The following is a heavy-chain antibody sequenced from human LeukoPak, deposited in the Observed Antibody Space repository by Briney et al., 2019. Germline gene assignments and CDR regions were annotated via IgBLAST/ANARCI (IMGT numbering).Heavy chain of an antibody. CDR3: ARDEPNAVGGTAGLAY. D-gene: IGHD6-19*01. CDR1: GFTFSTYW. J-gene: IGHJ4*02. CDR2: IKRDGSDK. Sequence: PGGSLRLSCAASGFTFSTYWMSWVRQAPGKGLEWVANIKRDGSDKYYVDSVKGRFTISRDNAKDSLYLQMNSLRAEDTAVYYGARDEPNAVGGTAGLAYWGQGALVTVSS. V-gene: IGHV3-7*05.